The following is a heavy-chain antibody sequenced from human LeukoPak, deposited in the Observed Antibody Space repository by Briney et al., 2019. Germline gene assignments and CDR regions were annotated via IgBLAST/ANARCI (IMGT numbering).Heavy chain of an antibody. D-gene: IGHD3-10*01. CDR3: AKESRYYNGSGSFSSQFDY. CDR2: ISGSGVST. J-gene: IGHJ4*02. CDR1: GFTFSDYY. Sequence: GGSLRLSCAASGFTFSDYYMNWIRQTPGKGLEWVSTISGSGVSTYYADSVKGRFTSSRDNSKNTLYLQMNNLRAEDTAVYYCAKESRYYNGSGSFSSQFDYWGQGNLVTVSS. V-gene: IGHV3-23*01.